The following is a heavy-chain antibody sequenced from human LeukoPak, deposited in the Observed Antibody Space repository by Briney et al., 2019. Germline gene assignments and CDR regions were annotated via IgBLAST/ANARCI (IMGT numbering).Heavy chain of an antibody. CDR2: IYYSGST. D-gene: IGHD3-22*01. CDR3: AVVYDSSGYPFDY. V-gene: IGHV4-39*07. Sequence: SETLSLTCTVSGGSISSSSYYWGWIRQPPGKGLEWIGSIYYSGSTYYNPSLKSRFTISVDTSKNQFSLKLSSVTAADTAVYYCAVVYDSSGYPFDYWGQGTLVTVSS. CDR1: GGSISSSSYY. J-gene: IGHJ4*02.